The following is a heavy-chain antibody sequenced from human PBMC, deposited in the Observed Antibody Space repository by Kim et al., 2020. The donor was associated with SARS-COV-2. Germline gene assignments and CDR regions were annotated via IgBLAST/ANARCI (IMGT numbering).Heavy chain of an antibody. CDR1: GGSFSGYD. CDR3: ARGSRDFTRMVVIITGGINWFDP. CDR2: INHSGGA. V-gene: IGHV4-34*01. J-gene: IGHJ5*02. D-gene: IGHD3-22*01. Sequence: SETLSLTCAVYGGSFSGYDWTWIRQPPGKGLEWIGEINHSGGANYNPSLRSRVTISVDTSKNQFSLKLTSLTAADTAMYYCARGSRDFTRMVVIITGGINWFDPWGQGTLVTVSS.